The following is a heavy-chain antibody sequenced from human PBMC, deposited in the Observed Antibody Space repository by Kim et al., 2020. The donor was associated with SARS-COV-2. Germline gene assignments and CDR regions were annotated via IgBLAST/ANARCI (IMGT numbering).Heavy chain of an antibody. CDR2: IGPDGSEQ. Sequence: IGPDGSEQFDVDSVKGRFTISRDNARKSLYLQLNSLNGDDTAVYYCAGGGYWGQGTLVTVSS. CDR3: AGGGY. V-gene: IGHV3-7*01. J-gene: IGHJ4*02. D-gene: IGHD3-10*01.